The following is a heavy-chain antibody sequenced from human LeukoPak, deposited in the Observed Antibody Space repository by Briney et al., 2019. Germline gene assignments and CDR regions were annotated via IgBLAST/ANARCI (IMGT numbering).Heavy chain of an antibody. CDR2: ISGSGGST. Sequence: GSLRLSCAASGFTFSSYAMSWVRQAPGKGLEWVSAISGSGGSTYYADSVKGRFTISRDNSKNTLYLQMNSLRAEDTAVYYCAKDLVYSSSWYYYMHVWGKGTTVTVSS. J-gene: IGHJ6*03. CDR1: GFTFSSYA. V-gene: IGHV3-23*01. D-gene: IGHD6-6*01. CDR3: AKDLVYSSSWYYYMHV.